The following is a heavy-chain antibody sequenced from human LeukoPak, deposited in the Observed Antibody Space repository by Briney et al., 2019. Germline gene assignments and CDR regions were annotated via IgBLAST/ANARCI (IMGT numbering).Heavy chain of an antibody. CDR1: GFSFSSYW. J-gene: IGHJ4*02. V-gene: IGHV3-7*01. Sequence: GGSLRLSCAVSGFSFSSYWMSWVRQAPGKGLEWVAGLNQDGSEKHYVDSGKGRFTISRDNAEKSLYLQMNTLRAEDTAVYYCATEIQNIAGRVYWGQGTLVTVSS. CDR2: LNQDGSEK. CDR3: ATEIQNIAGRVY. D-gene: IGHD6-6*01.